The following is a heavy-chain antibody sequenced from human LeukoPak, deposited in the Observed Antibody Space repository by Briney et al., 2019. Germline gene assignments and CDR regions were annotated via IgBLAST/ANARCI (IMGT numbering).Heavy chain of an antibody. J-gene: IGHJ4*02. CDR1: GFTFSSYS. CDR3: ARAGAGYCSTTSCYYFDY. D-gene: IGHD2-2*03. CDR2: ISRSSSTI. V-gene: IGHV3-48*01. Sequence: GGSLRLSCVASGFTFSSYSMNWVRQAPGKGLEWVSYISRSSSTIYYAGSVKGRFAISRDNGKNSLYLQMNSLRAEDTAVYYCARAGAGYCSTTSCYYFDYWGQGTLVTVSS.